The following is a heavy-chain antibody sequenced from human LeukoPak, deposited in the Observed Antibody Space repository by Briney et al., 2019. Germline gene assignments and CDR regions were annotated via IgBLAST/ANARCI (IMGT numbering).Heavy chain of an antibody. Sequence: SETLSLTCTVSGGSVSSGSYYWSWIRQPPGKGLEWIGYIYYSGSTNYSPSLKSRVTISVDTSKNQFSLKLSSVTAADTAVYYCARDRVRREGVRGVSLYYFDYWGQGTLVTVSS. CDR2: IYYSGST. J-gene: IGHJ4*02. CDR3: ARDRVRREGVRGVSLYYFDY. V-gene: IGHV4-61*01. CDR1: GGSVSSGSYY. D-gene: IGHD3-10*01.